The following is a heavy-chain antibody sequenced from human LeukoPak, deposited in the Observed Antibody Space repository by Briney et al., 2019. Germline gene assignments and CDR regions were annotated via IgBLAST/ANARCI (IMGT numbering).Heavy chain of an antibody. CDR3: AREKSNWNYDRDWFDP. CDR1: GGSVSSETDY. Sequence: SSETLSLTCAVSGGSVSSETDYWIWIRQPPGKGLEWIGQIYYSGSTNYNPSLKSRVTISVDKSKNQFSLKLSSVTAADTAVYYCAREKSNWNYDRDWFDPWGQGTLVTVSS. J-gene: IGHJ5*02. D-gene: IGHD1-7*01. V-gene: IGHV4-61*01. CDR2: IYYSGST.